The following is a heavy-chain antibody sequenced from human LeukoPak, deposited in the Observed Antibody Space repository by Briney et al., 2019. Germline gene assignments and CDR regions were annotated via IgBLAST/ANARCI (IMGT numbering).Heavy chain of an antibody. CDR1: GYTFTSYG. Sequence: GASVTVSCKASGYTFTSYGISWVRQAPGQGLEWMGWISAYNGNTNYAQKLQGRVTMTTDTSTSTAYMELRSLRSDDTAVYYCARILHYDSSGYLDYWGQGTLVTVSS. D-gene: IGHD3-22*01. CDR3: ARILHYDSSGYLDY. V-gene: IGHV1-18*01. CDR2: ISAYNGNT. J-gene: IGHJ4*02.